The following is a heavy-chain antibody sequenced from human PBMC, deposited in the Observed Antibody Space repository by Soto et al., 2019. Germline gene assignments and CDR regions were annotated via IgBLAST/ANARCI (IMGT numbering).Heavy chain of an antibody. CDR2: INAGNGNT. CDR1: GYTFSRYA. V-gene: IGHV1-3*05. D-gene: IGHD3-16*01. Sequence: QVQLVQSGAEEKKPGDSVKVSCKASGYTFSRYAMHWVRQAPGQRLEWMGWINAGNGNTKYSQKFQGRVTITRDTSANTAYMELSSLRSEDTAVYYCAWGPPCCWIDPWGQGTLVTVSS. J-gene: IGHJ5*02. CDR3: AWGPPCCWIDP.